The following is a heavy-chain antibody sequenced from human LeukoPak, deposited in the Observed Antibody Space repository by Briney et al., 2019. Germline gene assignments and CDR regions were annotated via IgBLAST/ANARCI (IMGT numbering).Heavy chain of an antibody. D-gene: IGHD1-26*01. V-gene: IGHV1-69*05. CDR1: GGTFSSYA. CDR3: ATTHMGATRGFDY. J-gene: IGHJ4*02. CDR2: IIPIFGTA. Sequence: ASVKVSCKASGGTFSSYAISWVRQAPGQGLEWMGRIIPIFGTANYAQKFQGRGTITTDETTSTAYMELSSLRSEDTAVYYCATTHMGATRGFDYWGQGTLVTVSS.